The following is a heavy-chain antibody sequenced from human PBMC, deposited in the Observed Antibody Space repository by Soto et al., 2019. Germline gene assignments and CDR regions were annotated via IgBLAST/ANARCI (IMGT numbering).Heavy chain of an antibody. CDR3: ARRIAAAGTGWFDP. J-gene: IGHJ5*02. D-gene: IGHD6-13*01. V-gene: IGHV3-33*03. CDR1: GFTFSSYG. CDR2: IWYDGSNK. Sequence: QVQMVESGGGVVQPGRSLRLSCAASGFTFSSYGMHWVSQAPGKGLEWVAVIWYDGSNKYYVDSVKGRFTISRDNAKNSLYLQMNSLRAEDTAVYYCARRIAAAGTGWFDPWGQGTLVTVSS.